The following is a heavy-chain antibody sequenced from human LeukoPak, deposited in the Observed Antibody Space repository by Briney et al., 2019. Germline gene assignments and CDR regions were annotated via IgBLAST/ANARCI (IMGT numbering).Heavy chain of an antibody. J-gene: IGHJ4*02. CDR1: GFTFSSYG. D-gene: IGHD1-1*01. CDR2: ISGSGGST. Sequence: PGGTLRLSCAASGFTFSSYGMSWVRQAPGKGLEWVSVISGSGGSTYYADSVKGRFTISRDNSKNTLYLQMNSLRAEDTAVYYCARDAGGKRGDYVDYWGQGTLVTVSS. CDR3: ARDAGGKRGDYVDY. V-gene: IGHV3-23*01.